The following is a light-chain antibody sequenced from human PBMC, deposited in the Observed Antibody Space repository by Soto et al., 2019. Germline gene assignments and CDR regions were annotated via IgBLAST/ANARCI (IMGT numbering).Light chain of an antibody. J-gene: IGLJ1*01. V-gene: IGLV2-14*01. CDR2: EVT. Sequence: QSVRTQPASVSGYPGQSIAISCTGTSSDVGGYHYVSWNQQQPARAPRLVIYEVTYRPSGVSNRFPGSKSVNTAKLTISGLQAEDEADYYCASHTTTNTRVFGTGTKVTVL. CDR3: ASHTTTNTRV. CDR1: SSDVGGYHY.